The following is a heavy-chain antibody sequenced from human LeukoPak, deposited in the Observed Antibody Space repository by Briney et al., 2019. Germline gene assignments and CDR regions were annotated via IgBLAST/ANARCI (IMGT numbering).Heavy chain of an antibody. CDR2: IYYSGST. D-gene: IGHD5-18*01. Sequence: SETLSLTCTVSGGSISSGTYYWGWIRQPPGKGLEWIGSIYYSGSTYYNPSLKSRVTISVDTSKNQFSLKVSSVTAADTAVYYCARAETAMAFDIWGQGTMVTVSS. CDR1: GGSISSGTYY. CDR3: ARAETAMAFDI. J-gene: IGHJ3*02. V-gene: IGHV4-39*07.